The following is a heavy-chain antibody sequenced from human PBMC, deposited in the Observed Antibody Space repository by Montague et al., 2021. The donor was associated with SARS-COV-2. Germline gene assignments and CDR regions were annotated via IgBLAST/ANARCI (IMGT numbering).Heavy chain of an antibody. CDR3: AKEREVVRAARTLVAFDL. V-gene: IGHV4-34*01. Sequence: SETLSLTCAVYGGSFSVYYWSWLRQYPRSGREWIVEINHSGTANYNPSLKSRVSISVDASKNQFTLKLTSVTVADTAMYYCAKEREVVRAARTLVAFDLWGQGTMVTVSS. CDR1: GGSFSVYY. J-gene: IGHJ3*01. CDR2: INHSGTA. D-gene: IGHD2-2*01.